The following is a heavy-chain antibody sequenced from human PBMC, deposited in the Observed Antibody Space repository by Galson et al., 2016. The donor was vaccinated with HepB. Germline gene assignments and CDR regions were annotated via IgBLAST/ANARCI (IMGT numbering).Heavy chain of an antibody. CDR2: INYDGAAT. V-gene: IGHV3-23*01. D-gene: IGHD3-16*01. CDR3: ATWVTAHFEN. J-gene: IGHJ4*02. CDR1: GFTFSNYP. Sequence: LRLSCAASGFTFSNYPMNWVRQAPGKGLEWVSTINYDGAATHYADSVKGRFTISRDNSRNTLYLQMSSLGVDDTAIYYCATWVTAHFENWGQGTQVTVSS.